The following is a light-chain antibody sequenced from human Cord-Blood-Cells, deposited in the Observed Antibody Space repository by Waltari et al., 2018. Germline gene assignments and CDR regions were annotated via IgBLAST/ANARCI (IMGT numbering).Light chain of an antibody. V-gene: IGKV1-39*01. J-gene: IGKJ4*01. CDR1: QSISSY. CDR3: QQSYSTPLT. Sequence: DIQMTQSPSSLSASVGDRVTITCRASQSISSYLNWYQQKPGKAPKLLIYAASSLQSGVPSMFSGSGSGTDFTLTISSLQPEDFVTYYCQQSYSTPLTFGGGTKVEIK. CDR2: AAS.